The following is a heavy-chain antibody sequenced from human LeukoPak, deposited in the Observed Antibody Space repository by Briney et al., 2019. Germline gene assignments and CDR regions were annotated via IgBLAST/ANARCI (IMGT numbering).Heavy chain of an antibody. CDR2: ISGYNGNT. J-gene: IGHJ4*02. CDR1: GYTFSTYG. V-gene: IGHV1-18*01. D-gene: IGHD3-22*01. CDR3: ARDPAWGDYDSSGYYYY. Sequence: GASVKVSCNTSGYTFSTYGITWVRQAPGQGLEWMGWISGYNGNTHYAQKLQGRVIMTTDTSTSTAYMELRSLGSDDTAVYYCARDPAWGDYDSSGYYYYWGQGTLVTVSS.